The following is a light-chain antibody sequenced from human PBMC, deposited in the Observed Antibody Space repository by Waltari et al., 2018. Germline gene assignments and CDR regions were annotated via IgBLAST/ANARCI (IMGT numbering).Light chain of an antibody. CDR2: RVS. CDR3: MQGSHWPPT. V-gene: IGKV2-30*02. Sequence: DVVMTQSPLSLPVTLGQPASVSCSSSHSLVHSDGNTYLVWFHQRPGQPPRRLIYRVSNRDSGVPDRFSASGSGTYFTMRISRVEAEDVGVYYFMQGSHWPPTFGPGTKVEI. J-gene: IGKJ3*01. CDR1: HSLVHSDGNTY.